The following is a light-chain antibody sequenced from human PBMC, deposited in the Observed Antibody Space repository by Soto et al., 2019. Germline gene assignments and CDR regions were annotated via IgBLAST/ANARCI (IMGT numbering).Light chain of an antibody. J-gene: IGKJ4*01. CDR1: QSISSW. CDR2: KAS. Sequence: DVQMTQSPSTLSASVGDRVTITCRASQSISSWLAWYQQKPGKAPKLLIYKASSLESGVPSRFSGSGSGTEFTLTISSLQPDDVATYYCQKYNSAPLTFGGGTKV. V-gene: IGKV1-5*03. CDR3: QKYNSAPLT.